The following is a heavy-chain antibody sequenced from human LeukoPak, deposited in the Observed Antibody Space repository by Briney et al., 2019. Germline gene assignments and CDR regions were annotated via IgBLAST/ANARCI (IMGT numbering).Heavy chain of an antibody. CDR1: GYTFTSYY. J-gene: IGHJ4*02. D-gene: IGHD1-26*01. CDR2: INPSGGST. V-gene: IGHV1-46*01. CDR3: ARDDPVVGATGY. Sequence: GASVKVSCKASGYTFTSYYMHLVRQAPGQGLEWMGIINPSGGSTSYAQKFQGRVTMTRDTSTSTVYMELSSLRSEDTAVYYCARDDPVVGATGYSGQGTLVTVSS.